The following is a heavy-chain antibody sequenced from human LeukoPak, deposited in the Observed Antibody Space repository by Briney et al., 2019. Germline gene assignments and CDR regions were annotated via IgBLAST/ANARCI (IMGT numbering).Heavy chain of an antibody. CDR2: SYYSVST. Sequence: PSETLSLTCTVSGGSIRSYYWSWIRQPPGKGLEWIGYSYYSVSTNYNPSLRSRVTISIDTSKNQFSLKLSSVTAADTAVYYCARDTDFGYWGQGTLVTVSS. CDR1: GGSIRSYY. J-gene: IGHJ4*02. V-gene: IGHV4-59*01. CDR3: ARDTDFGY.